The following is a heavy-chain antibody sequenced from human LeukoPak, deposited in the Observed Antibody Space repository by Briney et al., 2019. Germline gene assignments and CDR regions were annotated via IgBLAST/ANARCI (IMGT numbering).Heavy chain of an antibody. CDR1: GFTFSSYA. Sequence: SGGSLRLSCAASGFTFSSYAMHWVRQAPGKGLEWVAVISYDGSNKYYADSVKGRFTISRDNSKNTLYLQMNSLRAEDTAVYYCAKEPRVAARQYYFDYWGQGTLVTVSS. D-gene: IGHD6-6*01. CDR2: ISYDGSNK. CDR3: AKEPRVAARQYYFDY. V-gene: IGHV3-30-3*01. J-gene: IGHJ4*02.